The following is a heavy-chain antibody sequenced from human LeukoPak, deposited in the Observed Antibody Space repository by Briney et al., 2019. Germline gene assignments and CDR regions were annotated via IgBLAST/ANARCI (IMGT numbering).Heavy chain of an antibody. CDR2: ISPYNGDT. J-gene: IGHJ4*02. Sequence: GASVKVSCKASGYTFTSYGISWVRQAPGQGLEWMGWISPYNGDTNYAQKLQGRVTMTTDTSTSTAYMELRSLRSDDTAVYYCARMYCSGGSCWDDWGQGTLVTVSS. D-gene: IGHD2-15*01. V-gene: IGHV1-18*01. CDR1: GYTFTSYG. CDR3: ARMYCSGGSCWDD.